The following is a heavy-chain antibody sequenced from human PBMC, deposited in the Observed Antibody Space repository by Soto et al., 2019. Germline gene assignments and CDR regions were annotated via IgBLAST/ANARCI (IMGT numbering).Heavy chain of an antibody. J-gene: IGHJ1*01. Sequence: QVQLVQSGAEVKKPGSSVKVSCKASGGTFSSYTISWVRQAPGQGLEGMGRIIPILGIANYAQKFQGRVTITAEKSTSTAYMELSSLRSEDTAVYYCARFLAPAGTRRAEYFQHWGQGTLVTVSS. CDR1: GGTFSSYT. D-gene: IGHD2-2*01. CDR2: IIPILGIA. CDR3: ARFLAPAGTRRAEYFQH. V-gene: IGHV1-69*02.